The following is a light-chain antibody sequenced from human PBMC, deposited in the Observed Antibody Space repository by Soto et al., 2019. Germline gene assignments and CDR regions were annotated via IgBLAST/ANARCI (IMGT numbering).Light chain of an antibody. CDR1: QSVSSN. J-gene: IGKJ1*01. CDR2: GAS. V-gene: IGKV3-15*01. Sequence: IAMTQSPATLSVSPGARASLSCRASQSVSSNLAWYQQKPGQAPRLLIYGASTRATGIPARFSGSGSGTEFTLTISSLQSEDFAVYYCQQYNNWPRTFGQGTKVDIK. CDR3: QQYNNWPRT.